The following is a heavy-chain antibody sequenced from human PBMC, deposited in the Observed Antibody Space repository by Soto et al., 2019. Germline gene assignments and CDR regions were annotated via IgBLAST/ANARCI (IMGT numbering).Heavy chain of an antibody. Sequence: QVQLQESGPGLVKPSQTLSLTCTVSGGFISSGDYYWNWIRQLPGKGLEWIGYIEHSRSSFYNPSLKGRVALALDTSKNQFSLKLNSVTAADMAVHYCAREVVSATVDFFYYYIDFWGKGTTVTVSS. CDR2: IEHSRSS. CDR1: GGFISSGDYY. CDR3: AREVVSATVDFFYYYIDF. V-gene: IGHV4-31*03. J-gene: IGHJ6*03. D-gene: IGHD2-2*01.